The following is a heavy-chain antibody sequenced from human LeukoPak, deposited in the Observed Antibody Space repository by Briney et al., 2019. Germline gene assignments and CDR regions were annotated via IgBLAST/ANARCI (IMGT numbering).Heavy chain of an antibody. CDR1: GYTFTGYY. Sequence: ASVKVPCKASGYTFTGYYMHWVRQAPGQGLEWMGRINPNSGGTNYAQKFQGRVTMTRDTSISTAYMELSRLRSDDTAVYYCAGIVGATIRDAFDIWGQGTMVTVSS. D-gene: IGHD1-26*01. CDR3: AGIVGATIRDAFDI. J-gene: IGHJ3*02. CDR2: INPNSGGT. V-gene: IGHV1-2*06.